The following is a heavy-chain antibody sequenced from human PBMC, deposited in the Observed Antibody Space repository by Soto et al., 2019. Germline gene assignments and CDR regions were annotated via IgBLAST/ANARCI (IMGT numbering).Heavy chain of an antibody. CDR3: ARVYDSSAYYPPFFDC. Sequence: TLSLTCTVSGCSITSGGYSWTWIRQTPGKGLEWIGFIYHTGTTYYNPSLKSRVTISVDRSKNQFSLKLNSVTAADTAVYYCARVYDSSAYYPPFFDCWGQGTLVTVSS. CDR2: IYHTGTT. D-gene: IGHD3-22*01. CDR1: GCSITSGGYS. V-gene: IGHV4-30-2*01. J-gene: IGHJ4*02.